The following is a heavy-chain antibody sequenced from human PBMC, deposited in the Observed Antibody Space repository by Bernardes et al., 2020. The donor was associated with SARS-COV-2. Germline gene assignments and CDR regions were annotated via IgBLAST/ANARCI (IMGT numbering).Heavy chain of an antibody. CDR3: ARDRLGLPLDY. D-gene: IGHD2-21*01. V-gene: IGHV3-33*08. J-gene: IGHJ4*02. CDR2: IWYDGSNK. Sequence: GGSLRLSCAASGFTFSSYGMHWVRQAPGKGLEWVAVIWYDGSNKYYADSVKGRFTISRDNSKNTLYLQMNSLRAEDTAVYYCARDRLGLPLDYWGQGTLVTVSS. CDR1: GFTFSSYG.